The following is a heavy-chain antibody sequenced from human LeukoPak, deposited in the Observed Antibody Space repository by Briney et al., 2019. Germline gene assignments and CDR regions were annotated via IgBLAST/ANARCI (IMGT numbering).Heavy chain of an antibody. D-gene: IGHD5-24*01. CDR2: LYSGGST. Sequence: GGSLRLSCAASGFTVSGNYMSWVRQAPGRGLEWVSLLYSGGSTYYADSVKGRFSISRDNSKNTLYLQMNSLRAEDTAVYYCASRDKGYYYGMDVWGQGTTVTVSS. CDR3: ASRDKGYYYGMDV. V-gene: IGHV3-66*01. J-gene: IGHJ6*02. CDR1: GFTVSGNY.